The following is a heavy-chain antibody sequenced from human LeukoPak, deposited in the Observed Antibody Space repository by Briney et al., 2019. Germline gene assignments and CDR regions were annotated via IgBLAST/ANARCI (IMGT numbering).Heavy chain of an antibody. CDR2: IYSDGST. Sequence: RGSLRLSCAASGFTVSSNYMSWVRQAPGKGLEWVSVIYSDGSTYYADSVKGRFTISRDNSKNALYLQMNSLRAEDTAVYYCAREAVAGLIDYWGQGTLVTVSS. V-gene: IGHV3-53*01. D-gene: IGHD6-19*01. J-gene: IGHJ4*02. CDR3: AREAVAGLIDY. CDR1: GFTVSSNY.